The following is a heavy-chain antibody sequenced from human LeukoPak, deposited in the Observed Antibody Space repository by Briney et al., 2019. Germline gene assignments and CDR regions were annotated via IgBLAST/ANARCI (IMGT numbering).Heavy chain of an antibody. CDR1: GFTFRTYW. CDR3: AAFYYDPAY. V-gene: IGHV3-74*01. Sequence: GGSLRLPCAASGFTFRTYWMHWVRQAPGKGLIWVSRISGDGRSTSYADSVKGRFTISRDNAKNTLYLQMQSLRAEDTAVYYCAAFYYDPAYWGQGTLVTVSS. J-gene: IGHJ4*02. D-gene: IGHD3-22*01. CDR2: ISGDGRST.